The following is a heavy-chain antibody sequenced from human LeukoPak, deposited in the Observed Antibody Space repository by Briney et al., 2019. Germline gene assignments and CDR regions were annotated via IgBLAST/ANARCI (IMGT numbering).Heavy chain of an antibody. CDR3: ARGRTYYYDSSGSSWFDP. V-gene: IGHV1-8*03. CDR1: GYTFTSYD. CDR2: MNPNSGNT. D-gene: IGHD3-22*01. J-gene: IGHJ5*02. Sequence: ASVKVSCKASGYTFTSYDINWVRQATGQGLEWMGWMNPNSGNTGYAQKFQGRVTITRNTSISTAYMELSSLRSEDTAVYYCARGRTYYYDSSGSSWFDPWGQGTLVTVSS.